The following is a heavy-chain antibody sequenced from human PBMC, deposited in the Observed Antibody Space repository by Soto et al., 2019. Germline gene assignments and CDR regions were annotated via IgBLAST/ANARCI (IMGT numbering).Heavy chain of an antibody. J-gene: IGHJ4*02. CDR2: ISGSGGNT. D-gene: IGHD6-19*01. CDR1: GFTFSSYA. CDR3: AKYSGFGWLNFDY. Sequence: EVQLLESGGALVQPGGSLRLSCAASGFTFSSYAMTWVRQAPGRGLEWVSDISGSGGNTYYAESVKGRFTISRDNSKNTLYLQMNSLRAEDTAVYYCAKYSGFGWLNFDYWGQGTLVTVSS. V-gene: IGHV3-23*01.